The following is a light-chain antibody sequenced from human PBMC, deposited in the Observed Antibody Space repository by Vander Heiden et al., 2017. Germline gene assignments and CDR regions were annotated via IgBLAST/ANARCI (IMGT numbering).Light chain of an antibody. CDR3: QQTENFPVA. J-gene: IGKJ1*01. Sequence: IQLTQSPSFVSASVGDRVTISCRASQSSSSWLAWYQQKPGEATKLLISDASRLQDEVPPRFSGSGSGTEFTLTISSLQPEDSASYYCQQTENFPVAFGQGTKVEVK. CDR2: DAS. CDR1: QSSSSW. V-gene: IGKV1-12*01.